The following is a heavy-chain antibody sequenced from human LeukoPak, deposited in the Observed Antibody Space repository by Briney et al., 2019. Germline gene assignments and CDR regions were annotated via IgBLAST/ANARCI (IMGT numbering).Heavy chain of an antibody. CDR1: GFTFSSYE. V-gene: IGHV3-48*03. J-gene: IGHJ4*02. CDR3: ARGDSGSYYFDY. Sequence: GGSLRLSFAASGFTFSSYEMNWVRQAPGKGLEWVSYISSSGSTIYYADSVKGRFTISRDNAKNSLYLQMNSLRAEDTAVYYCARGDSGSYYFDYWGQGTLVTVSS. D-gene: IGHD1-26*01. CDR2: ISSSGSTI.